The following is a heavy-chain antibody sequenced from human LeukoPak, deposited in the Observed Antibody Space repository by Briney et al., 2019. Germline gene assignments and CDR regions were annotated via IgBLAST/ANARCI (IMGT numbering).Heavy chain of an antibody. Sequence: SETLSLTCTVSGYSISSGYYWGWIRQPPGKGLEWIGSIYHSGSTYYNPSLKSRVTISVDTSKNQFSLKLSSVTAADTAVYYCARGRHFTMVRGTYMDVWGKGTTVTVSS. CDR2: IYHSGST. D-gene: IGHD3-10*01. J-gene: IGHJ6*03. CDR3: ARGRHFTMVRGTYMDV. CDR1: GYSISSGYY. V-gene: IGHV4-38-2*02.